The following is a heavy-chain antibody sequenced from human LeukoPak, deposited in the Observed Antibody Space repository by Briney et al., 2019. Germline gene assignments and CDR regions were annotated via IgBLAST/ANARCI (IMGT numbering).Heavy chain of an antibody. CDR3: AKTSDITIFGVVIISGAFDI. Sequence: SVKVSCKASGGTFSSYAISWVRQAPGQGLEWMGGIIPIFGTANYAQKFQGRVTITADKSTSTAYMELSSLRSEDTAVYYCAKTSDITIFGVVIISGAFDIWGQGTMVTVSS. D-gene: IGHD3-3*01. V-gene: IGHV1-69*06. CDR1: GGTFSSYA. J-gene: IGHJ3*02. CDR2: IIPIFGTA.